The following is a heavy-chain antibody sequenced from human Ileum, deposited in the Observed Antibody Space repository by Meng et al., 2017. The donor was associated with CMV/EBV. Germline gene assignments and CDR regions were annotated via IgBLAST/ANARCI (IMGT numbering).Heavy chain of an antibody. V-gene: IGHV4-4*07. Sequence: QVILPASGPGLVNPSETLSLTCRVSGDSISSFYWSWGRQPAGKGLEYIGRINTSGDNKYNPSLKSRLTTSTDTSKNQFSLRLSSVTAADAAVYYCVCSEIGHHSVFDYWGQGILVTASS. CDR3: VCSEIGHHSVFDY. J-gene: IGHJ4*02. CDR2: INTSGDN. CDR1: GDSISSFY. D-gene: IGHD2-15*01.